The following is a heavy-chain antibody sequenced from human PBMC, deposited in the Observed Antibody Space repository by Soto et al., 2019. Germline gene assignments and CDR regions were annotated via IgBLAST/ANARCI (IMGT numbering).Heavy chain of an antibody. CDR3: AKRTYYDILTGLPDY. D-gene: IGHD3-9*01. CDR2: ISSSSSYI. Sequence: PGGSLRLSCAASGFTFSSYSMNWVRQAPGKGLEWVSSISSSSSYIYYADSVKGRFTISRDNAKNSLYLQMNSLRAEDTAVYYCAKRTYYDILTGLPDYWGQGTLVTVSS. V-gene: IGHV3-21*01. J-gene: IGHJ4*02. CDR1: GFTFSSYS.